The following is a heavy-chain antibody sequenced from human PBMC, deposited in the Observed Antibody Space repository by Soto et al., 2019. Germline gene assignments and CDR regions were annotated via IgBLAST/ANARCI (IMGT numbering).Heavy chain of an antibody. CDR2: ISSSGSTI. V-gene: IGHV3-48*03. CDR1: GFTFSSYE. J-gene: IGHJ6*02. CDR3: ARGQEDYDFWSGYYTHRGMDV. Sequence: GGSLRLSCAASGFTFSSYEMNWVRQAPGKGLEWVSYISSSGSTIYYADSVKGRFTISRDNAKNSLYLQMNSLRAEDTAVYYCARGQEDYDFWSGYYTHRGMDVWGQGTTVTVS. D-gene: IGHD3-3*01.